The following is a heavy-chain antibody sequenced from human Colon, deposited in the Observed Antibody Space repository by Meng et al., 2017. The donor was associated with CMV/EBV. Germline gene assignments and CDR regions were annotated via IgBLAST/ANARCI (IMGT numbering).Heavy chain of an antibody. D-gene: IGHD5-18*01. V-gene: IGHV3-23*01. CDR1: GFTFSGYG. CDR3: AKSLVDTAMDLDE. Sequence: GESLKISCAASGFTFSGYGMYWVRQVPGKGLEWVSAISGSGGSTYYADSVKGRFTISRDNSKNTLYLQMNSLRAEDTAVYYCAKSLVDTAMDLDEWSQETLVTVSS. J-gene: IGHJ4*02. CDR2: ISGSGGST.